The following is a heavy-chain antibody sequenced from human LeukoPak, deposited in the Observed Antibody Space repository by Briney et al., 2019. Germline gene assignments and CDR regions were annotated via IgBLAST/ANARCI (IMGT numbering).Heavy chain of an antibody. Sequence: SETLSLTCTVSGGSISSYYWSWIRQPPGKGLEWIGYIYYSGSTNYNPSLKSRVTISVDTSKNRFSLKLSSVTAADTAVYYCARVEDYVWGSYRYTALGYWGQGTLVTVSS. J-gene: IGHJ4*02. CDR2: IYYSGST. CDR1: GGSISSYY. D-gene: IGHD3-16*02. CDR3: ARVEDYVWGSYRYTALGY. V-gene: IGHV4-59*01.